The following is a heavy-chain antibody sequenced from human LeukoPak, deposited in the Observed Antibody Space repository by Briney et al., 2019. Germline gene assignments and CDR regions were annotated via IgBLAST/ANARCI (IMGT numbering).Heavy chain of an antibody. CDR2: ISSSSYI. CDR1: GFTFSSYS. CDR3: ATYIATPSSSGY. Sequence: GGSLRLSCAASGFTFSSYSMNWVRQAPGKGLEWVSSISSSSYIYYADSVKGRFTISRDNAKNSLYLQMNSLRAEDTAVYYCATYIATPSSSGYWGQVGLVTVSS. J-gene: IGHJ4*02. V-gene: IGHV3-21*01. D-gene: IGHD6-6*01.